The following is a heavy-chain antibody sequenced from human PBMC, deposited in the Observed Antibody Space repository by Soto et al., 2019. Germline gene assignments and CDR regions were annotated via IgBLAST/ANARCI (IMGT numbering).Heavy chain of an antibody. J-gene: IGHJ6*02. Sequence: QVQLQESGPGLVKPSETLSLTCTVSGGSISSYYWSWIRQPPRKGLEWIGYIYYSGSTNYNPSLKSRVTISVDTSKNQFSLKLSSVTAADTAVYYCARNENYYYYYGMDVWGQGTTVTVSS. CDR1: GGSISSYY. CDR3: ARNENYYYYYGMDV. V-gene: IGHV4-59*01. CDR2: IYYSGST.